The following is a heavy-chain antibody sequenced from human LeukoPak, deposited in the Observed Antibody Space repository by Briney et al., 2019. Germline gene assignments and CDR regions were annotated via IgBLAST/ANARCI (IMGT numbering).Heavy chain of an antibody. CDR1: GFTFSNYA. Sequence: GGSLRLSCAASGFTFSNYAMHWVRQAPGKGLEWVAVISYDGSNKYYADSVKGRFTISRDNSKNTLYLQMNSLRAEDTAVYYCASTPYDRDDYWGQGTLVTVSS. J-gene: IGHJ4*02. CDR2: ISYDGSNK. CDR3: ASTPYDRDDY. V-gene: IGHV3-30*04. D-gene: IGHD3-22*01.